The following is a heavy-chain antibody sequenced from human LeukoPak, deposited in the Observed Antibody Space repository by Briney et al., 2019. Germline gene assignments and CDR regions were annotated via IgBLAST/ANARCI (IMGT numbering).Heavy chain of an antibody. V-gene: IGHV3-20*04. Sequence: GGSLRLSCAASGFTFDDNGMSWVRQAPGKGLEWVSGINWNGGSTGYADSVKGRFTISRDNAKNSLYLQMNSLRAEDTALYYCARDGIYSSSWYSPSDYWGQGTLVTVSS. D-gene: IGHD6-13*01. CDR1: GFTFDDNG. CDR3: ARDGIYSSSWYSPSDY. CDR2: INWNGGST. J-gene: IGHJ4*02.